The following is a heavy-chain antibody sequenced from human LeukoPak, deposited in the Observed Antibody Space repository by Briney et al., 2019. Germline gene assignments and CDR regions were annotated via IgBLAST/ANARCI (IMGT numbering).Heavy chain of an antibody. CDR3: ARDPDYGDPE. Sequence: GGSLRLSCAASGFTFSDHYMSWFRLSPGKGLEWLSYITSSGTTTDYADSVKGRFTISRDNAKNSMFPQMNSLRPEDTAVYYCARDPDYGDPEWGQGTLVTVSS. J-gene: IGHJ4*02. D-gene: IGHD4-17*01. V-gene: IGHV3-11*01. CDR1: GFTFSDHY. CDR2: ITSSGTTT.